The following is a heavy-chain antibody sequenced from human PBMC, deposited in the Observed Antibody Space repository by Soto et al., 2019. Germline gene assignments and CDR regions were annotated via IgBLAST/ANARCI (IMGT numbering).Heavy chain of an antibody. V-gene: IGHV4-59*01. CDR1: GGSISSYY. J-gene: IGHJ6*02. Sequence: ASETLSLTCTVSGGSISSYYWSWIRQPPGKGLEWSGYIYYSGSTNYNPSLKSRVTISVDTSKNQFSLKLSSVTAADTAVYYCARGGAAWDGMDVWGQGTTVTVSS. CDR3: ARGGAAWDGMDV. D-gene: IGHD6-13*01. CDR2: IYYSGST.